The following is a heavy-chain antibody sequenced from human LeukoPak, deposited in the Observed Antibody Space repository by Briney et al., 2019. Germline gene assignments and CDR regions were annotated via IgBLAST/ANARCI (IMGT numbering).Heavy chain of an antibody. V-gene: IGHV3-48*03. Sequence: PGGSLRLSCAASGFTFSSYEMNWVRQAPGKGLEWVSYIGSSGSTIPYADSVEGRFTMSRDNAKNSLYLQMNSLRAEDTAVYYCARGGLYYYDSSGYYRERRAFDIWGQGTMVTVSS. J-gene: IGHJ3*02. CDR3: ARGGLYYYDSSGYYRERRAFDI. CDR2: IGSSGSTI. D-gene: IGHD3-22*01. CDR1: GFTFSSYE.